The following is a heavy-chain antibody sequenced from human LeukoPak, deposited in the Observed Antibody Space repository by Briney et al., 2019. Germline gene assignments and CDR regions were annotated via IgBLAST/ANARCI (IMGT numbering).Heavy chain of an antibody. CDR1: GFPFSTYL. Sequence: GRSLRLSCAASGFPFSTYLMHWVRQAPGKGLEWVAVISYDGNNEFYADSVKGRFIISRDNSKNTLYLQMNSLRAEDTAVCYCAKGGGYYYDSSGYYWGQGALVTVSS. J-gene: IGHJ4*02. CDR3: AKGGGYYYDSSGYY. V-gene: IGHV3-30*18. CDR2: ISYDGNNE. D-gene: IGHD3-22*01.